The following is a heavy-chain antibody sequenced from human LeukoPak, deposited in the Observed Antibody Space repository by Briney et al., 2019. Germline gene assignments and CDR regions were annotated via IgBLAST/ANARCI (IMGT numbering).Heavy chain of an antibody. Sequence: SETLSLTCAVSDYSISSSYYWGWIRQPPGKGLEWFGIIYHSGSTYYNPSLKSRVTISVDTSKNQFSLKLSSVTAADTAVYYCARVSGRFTWYFDLWGRGTLVTVSS. J-gene: IGHJ2*01. CDR3: ARVSGRFTWYFDL. V-gene: IGHV4-38-2*01. CDR1: DYSISSSYY. CDR2: IYHSGST.